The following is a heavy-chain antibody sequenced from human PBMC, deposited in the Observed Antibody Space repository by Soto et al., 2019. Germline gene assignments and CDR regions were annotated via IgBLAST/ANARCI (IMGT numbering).Heavy chain of an antibody. V-gene: IGHV3-7*01. J-gene: IGHJ6*03. CDR1: GFTFSSYW. Sequence: GGSLRLSCAASGFTFSSYWMSWVRQAPGKGLEWVANIKQDGSEKYYVDSVKGRFTISRDNAKNSLYLQMNSLRAEDTAVYYCARDRYDILTGYYYYYYMDVWGKGTTVTVSS. CDR3: ARDRYDILTGYYYYYYMDV. D-gene: IGHD3-9*01. CDR2: IKQDGSEK.